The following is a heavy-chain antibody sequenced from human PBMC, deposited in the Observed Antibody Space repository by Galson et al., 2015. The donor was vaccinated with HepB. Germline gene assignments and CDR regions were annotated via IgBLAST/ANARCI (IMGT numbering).Heavy chain of an antibody. V-gene: IGHV1-18*01. CDR3: ARGRSSGWSFDY. CDR2: ISAYNGNT. CDR1: GYTFTSYR. D-gene: IGHD6-19*01. Sequence: SCKASGYTFTSYRISWVRQAPGQGLEWMGWISAYNGNTNYVEKFQGRVTMTTDTSTTTAYMEVRSLRSDDTAVYYCARGRSSGWSFDYWGQGTLVTVSS. J-gene: IGHJ4*02.